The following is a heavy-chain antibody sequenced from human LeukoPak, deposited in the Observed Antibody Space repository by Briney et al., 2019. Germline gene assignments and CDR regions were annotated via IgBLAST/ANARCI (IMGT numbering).Heavy chain of an antibody. CDR1: GYSFTSYW. CDR3: ARISRGYSYGADY. CDR2: IYPGDSVT. D-gene: IGHD5-18*01. V-gene: IGHV5-51*01. J-gene: IGHJ4*02. Sequence: GESLKISCKGSGYSFTSYWIGWVRQMLGKGLEWMGIIYPGDSVTRYSPSFQGQVTISADKSISTAYLQWSSRKASDTAMYYCARISRGYSYGADYWGQGTLVTVSS.